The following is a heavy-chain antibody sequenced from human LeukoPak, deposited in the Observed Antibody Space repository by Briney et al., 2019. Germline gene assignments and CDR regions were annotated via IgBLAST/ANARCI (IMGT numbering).Heavy chain of an antibody. CDR3: ARDEYFDWLPPVGY. Sequence: SETLSLTCAVSGGSISSSNWWSWVRQPPGKGLEWIGEIYHSGSTNYNPSLKSRVTISEDKSKNQFSLKLSSVTAADTAVYYCARDEYFDWLPPVGYWGQGTLVTVSS. V-gene: IGHV4-4*02. CDR1: GGSISSSNW. CDR2: IYHSGST. D-gene: IGHD3-9*01. J-gene: IGHJ4*02.